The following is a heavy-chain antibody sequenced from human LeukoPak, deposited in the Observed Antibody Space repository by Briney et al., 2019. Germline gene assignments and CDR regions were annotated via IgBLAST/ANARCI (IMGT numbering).Heavy chain of an antibody. J-gene: IGHJ4*02. V-gene: IGHV3-30-3*01. CDR1: GFTFSNYP. CDR3: ARASQWLAFDS. CDR2: ISYDGSNK. D-gene: IGHD6-19*01. Sequence: GGSLRLSCAASGFTFSNYPMHWVRQAPGKGLEWVAVISYDGSNKYYADSVKGRFTISRDNSKNTLYLQMNSLRAEDTAVYYCARASQWLAFDSWGQGTLVTVSS.